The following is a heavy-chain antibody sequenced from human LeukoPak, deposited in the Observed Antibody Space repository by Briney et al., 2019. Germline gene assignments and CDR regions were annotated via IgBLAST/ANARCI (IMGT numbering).Heavy chain of an antibody. CDR2: IYYSGNT. D-gene: IGHD6-13*01. CDR3: ARAGGYSSSWHEDAFDV. CDR1: GGSIRSGGSY. J-gene: IGHJ3*01. V-gene: IGHV4-31*03. Sequence: SETLSLTCTVSGGSIRSGGSYWAWIRQHPGKGLEWIGYIYYSGNTYYNPSLKSRLTISIDTSKNHFSLKLSSVSAADTAVYFCARAGGYSSSWHEDAFDVWGQGTKVTVSS.